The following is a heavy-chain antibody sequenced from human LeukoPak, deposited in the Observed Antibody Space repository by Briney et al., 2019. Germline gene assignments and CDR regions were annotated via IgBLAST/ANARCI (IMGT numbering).Heavy chain of an antibody. D-gene: IGHD3-10*01. J-gene: IGHJ4*02. CDR2: IKQDGSEK. CDR1: GFTFSSYW. CDR3: AKSTVLLWFGGVFDY. V-gene: IGHV3-7*03. Sequence: PGGSLRLSCAASGFTFSSYWMSWVRQAPGKGLEWVANIKQDGSEKYYVDSVKGRFTISRDNAKNSLYLQMNSLRAEDTAVYYCAKSTVLLWFGGVFDYWGQGTLVTVSS.